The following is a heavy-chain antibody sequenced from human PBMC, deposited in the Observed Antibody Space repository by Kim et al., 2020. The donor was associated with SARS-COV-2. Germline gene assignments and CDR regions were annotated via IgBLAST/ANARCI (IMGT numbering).Heavy chain of an antibody. J-gene: IGHJ5*01. Sequence: GESLKISCKGSGYSFTSYWIGWVRQMPGKGLEWMGIIYPGDSDTRYSPSFQGQVTISADKSISTAYLQWSSLKASDTAMYYCGRRGDSSGWKGTNWFGPWGQGTLGHGSS. CDR3: GRRGDSSGWKGTNWFGP. V-gene: IGHV5-51*01. CDR1: GYSFTSYW. CDR2: IYPGDSDT. D-gene: IGHD6-19*01.